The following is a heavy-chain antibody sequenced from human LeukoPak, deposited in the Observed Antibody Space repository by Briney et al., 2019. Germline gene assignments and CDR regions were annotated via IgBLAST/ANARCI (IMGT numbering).Heavy chain of an antibody. CDR1: GGSVSSGSYY. V-gene: IGHV4-61*01. CDR3: ARHPYCSSTSCPDNWFDP. J-gene: IGHJ5*02. D-gene: IGHD2-2*01. CDR2: IYYSGST. Sequence: TTSETLSLTCTVSGGSVSSGSYYWSWIRQPPGKGLEWIGYIYYSGSTNYNPSLKSRVTISVDTSKNQFSLKLSSVTAADTAVYYCARHPYCSSTSCPDNWFDPWGQGTLVTVSS.